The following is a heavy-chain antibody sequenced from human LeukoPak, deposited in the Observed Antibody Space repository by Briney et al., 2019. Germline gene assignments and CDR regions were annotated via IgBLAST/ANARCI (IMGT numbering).Heavy chain of an antibody. V-gene: IGHV4-59*01. CDR2: IYSSGST. J-gene: IGHJ4*02. Sequence: SETLSLTRTVSGGSISSYYWSWIRQPPGKGLEWIGYIYSSGSTNYNPSLNSRVTMSVDTSKNQFSLKLSSVTAADTAVYYCARVKSWSGYNALDYWGQGALVSVSS. CDR3: ARVKSWSGYNALDY. CDR1: GGSISSYY. D-gene: IGHD3-3*01.